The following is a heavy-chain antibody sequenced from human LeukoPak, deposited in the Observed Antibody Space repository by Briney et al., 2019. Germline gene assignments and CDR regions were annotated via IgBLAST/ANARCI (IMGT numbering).Heavy chain of an antibody. V-gene: IGHV1-2*06. J-gene: IGHJ4*02. CDR3: ARSGIRTDSSSWAIDY. D-gene: IGHD6-13*01. CDR1: GYTFTGYY. Sequence: ASVKVSCKASGYTFTGYYMHWVRQAPGQGLEWMGRINPNSGGTNYAQKFQGRVTMTRDTSISTAYMELSRLRCDDTAVYYCARSGIRTDSSSWAIDYWGQGTLVTVSS. CDR2: INPNSGGT.